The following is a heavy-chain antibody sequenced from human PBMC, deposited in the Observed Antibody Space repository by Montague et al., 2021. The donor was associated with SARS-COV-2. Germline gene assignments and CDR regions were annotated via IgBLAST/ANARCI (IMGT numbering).Heavy chain of an antibody. CDR1: GDSISSYY. V-gene: IGHV4-59*08. D-gene: IGHD2-15*01. J-gene: IGHJ6*02. CDR2: LYNSGST. Sequence: SETLSLTCTVSGDSISSYYWSWIRQPPGKGLEWIVYLYNSGSTKYNPSLKSRVTISVDTSKNQFSLKLSSVTAADTAVYYCARHIEKEGTYYYYYGMDVWGQGTTVTVSS. CDR3: ARHIEKEGTYYYYYGMDV.